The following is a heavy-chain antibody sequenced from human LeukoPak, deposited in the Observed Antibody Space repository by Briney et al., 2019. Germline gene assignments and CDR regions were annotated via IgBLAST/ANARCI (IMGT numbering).Heavy chain of an antibody. D-gene: IGHD4-17*01. V-gene: IGHV4-34*01. CDR3: ATGTHYGDYVY. Sequence: SETLSLTCAVYGGSFSGYYWSWIRQPPGKGLEWIGEINHSGSTNYNPSLNSRVTLSVDTSKNQFSLKLSPVTAADTAVYYCATGTHYGDYVYWGQGTLVTVSS. J-gene: IGHJ4*02. CDR1: GGSFSGYY. CDR2: INHSGST.